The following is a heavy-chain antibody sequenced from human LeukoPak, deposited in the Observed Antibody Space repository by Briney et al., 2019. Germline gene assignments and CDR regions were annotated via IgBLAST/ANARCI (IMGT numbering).Heavy chain of an antibody. J-gene: IGHJ4*02. CDR1: GYSVSSGYY. CDR3: ARGESYDILTGYYLY. D-gene: IGHD3-9*01. Sequence: SETLSLTCTVSGYSVSSGYYWGWIRQPPGKGLEWVGSIYHSGSTYYNPPLKSRVTISVDTSKNQFSLKLYSVTAADTAVYYCARGESYDILTGYYLYWGQGTLVTVSS. V-gene: IGHV4-38-2*02. CDR2: IYHSGST.